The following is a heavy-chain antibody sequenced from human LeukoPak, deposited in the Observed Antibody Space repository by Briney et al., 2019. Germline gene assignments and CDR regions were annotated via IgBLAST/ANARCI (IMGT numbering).Heavy chain of an antibody. CDR2: ISYDGSYK. CDR1: GFTFSSYG. J-gene: IGHJ4*02. V-gene: IGHV3-30*18. Sequence: GGSLRLSCAASGFTFSSYGMHWVRQAPGKGLEWVAVISYDGSYKYYADSVKGRFTISRDNPKNTLYLQMNSLRAEDTAVYYCAKVGDYGDYALDYWGQGTLVTVSS. D-gene: IGHD4-17*01. CDR3: AKVGDYGDYALDY.